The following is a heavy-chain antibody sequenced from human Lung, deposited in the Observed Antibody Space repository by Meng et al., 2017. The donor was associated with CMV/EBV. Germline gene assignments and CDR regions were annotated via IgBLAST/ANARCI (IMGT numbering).Heavy chain of an antibody. V-gene: IGHV1-8*01. Sequence: ASVKVSCKASGYTFTPYDINWVRQATGQGLEWMGWMNPNSGNTGYAQKFQGRVAMTRVTSISTAYMELSSLTSDDTAVYYCARTRIEVEPDGTKIKYYNYGMDVWGQGTTVTVSS. D-gene: IGHD2-15*01. CDR3: ARTRIEVEPDGTKIKYYNYGMDV. CDR1: GYTFTPYD. CDR2: MNPNSGNT. J-gene: IGHJ6*02.